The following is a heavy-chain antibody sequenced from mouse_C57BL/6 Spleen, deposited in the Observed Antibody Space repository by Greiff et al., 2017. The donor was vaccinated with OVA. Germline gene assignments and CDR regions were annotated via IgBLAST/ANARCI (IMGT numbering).Heavy chain of an antibody. J-gene: IGHJ2*01. CDR1: GYTFTSYW. V-gene: IGHV1-74*01. Sequence: QVQLQQPGAELVKPGASVKVSCKASGYTFTSYWMHWVKQRPGQGLEWIGRIHPSDGDTNYNQKFKGKATLTVDTSSSTAYMQLSSLTSEASAVYYCAISPALYFDYWGQGTTLTVSS. CDR2: IHPSDGDT. CDR3: AISPALYFDY.